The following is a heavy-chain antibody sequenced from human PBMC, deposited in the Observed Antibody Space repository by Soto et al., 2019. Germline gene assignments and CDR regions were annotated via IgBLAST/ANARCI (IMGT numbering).Heavy chain of an antibody. CDR3: ARESEDLTSNFDY. Sequence: PEVSLRLSCAASGFTFTRYSMNWVRQAPGKGLEWVSSISSTTNYIYYGDSMKGRFTISRDNAKNSLYLEMNSLRAEDTAVYYCARESEDLTSNFDYWGQGTLVTVSS. J-gene: IGHJ4*02. CDR2: ISSTTNYI. CDR1: GFTFTRYS. V-gene: IGHV3-21*06.